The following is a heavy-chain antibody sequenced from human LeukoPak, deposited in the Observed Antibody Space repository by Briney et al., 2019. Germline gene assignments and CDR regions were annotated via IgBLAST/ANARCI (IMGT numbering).Heavy chain of an antibody. CDR3: ARASRYGLNWFDP. J-gene: IGHJ5*02. D-gene: IGHD3-10*01. CDR2: ITSSASSV. Sequence: GGSLRLSCAASGFAFSTYSMNWVRQAPGTGLEWVSSITSSASSVYYADSVKGRFTISRDNAKNSLFLQMNNLRADDTAVYYCARASRYGLNWFDPWGQGTLVTVSS. CDR1: GFAFSTYS. V-gene: IGHV3-21*01.